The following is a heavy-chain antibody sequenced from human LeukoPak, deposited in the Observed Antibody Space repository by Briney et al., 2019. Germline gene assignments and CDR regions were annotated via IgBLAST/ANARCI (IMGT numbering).Heavy chain of an antibody. D-gene: IGHD2-15*01. CDR3: AREYCSGGSCYGFDY. V-gene: IGHV6-1*01. Sequence: SQTLSLTCAISGDSVSSNSAAWNWIRQSPTRGLEWLGRTYYRSKWYNDYAVSVNSRITIKPDTSKKQFSLQLNSVTPEDTAVYYCAREYCSGGSCYGFDYWGQGTLVTVSS. CDR1: GDSVSSNSAA. CDR2: TYYRSKWYN. J-gene: IGHJ4*02.